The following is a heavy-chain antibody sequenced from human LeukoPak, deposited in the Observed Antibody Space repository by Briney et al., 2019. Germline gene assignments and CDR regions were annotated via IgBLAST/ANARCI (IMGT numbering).Heavy chain of an antibody. V-gene: IGHV1-8*01. Sequence: ASLKVSCKASGYTFTSYDINWVRQATGQGLEWMRWMNPNSGNTGYAQKFQGRVTMTRNTSISTAYMELSSLRSEDTAVYYCARVIQYYDILTGYPSYGMDVWGQGTTVTVSS. CDR1: GYTFTSYD. J-gene: IGHJ6*02. CDR2: MNPNSGNT. D-gene: IGHD3-9*01. CDR3: ARVIQYYDILTGYPSYGMDV.